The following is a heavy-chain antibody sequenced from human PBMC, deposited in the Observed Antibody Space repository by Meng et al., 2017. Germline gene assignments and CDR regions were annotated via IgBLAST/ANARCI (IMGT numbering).Heavy chain of an antibody. CDR1: GFTFRSYW. CDR3: ARDWNPWIQLWTTYYYYGMDV. D-gene: IGHD5-18*01. V-gene: IGHV3-74*01. J-gene: IGHJ6*02. CDR2: INSDGSST. Sequence: GESLKISCAASGFTFRSYWMHWVRQAPGKGLVWVSRINSDGSSTSYADSVNGRFTISRDNAKNTLYLQMNSLRAEDTAVYYCARDWNPWIQLWTTYYYYGMDVWGQGTTVTVSS.